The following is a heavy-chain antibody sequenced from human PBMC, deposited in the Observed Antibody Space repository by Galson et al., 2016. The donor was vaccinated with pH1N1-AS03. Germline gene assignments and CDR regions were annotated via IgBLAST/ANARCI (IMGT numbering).Heavy chain of an antibody. D-gene: IGHD5-18*01. V-gene: IGHV1-69*06. CDR1: GGTFSSSA. CDR3: GKSPMDTYPLDV. J-gene: IGHJ6*02. Sequence: SVKVSCKASGGTFSSSAVGWVRQAPGQGLEWMGGILPIFGTANYAHRFQARLSITADKSTNTVYLELTSLRSDDTAVYYCGKSPMDTYPLDVWGQGTTVTVSS. CDR2: ILPIFGTA.